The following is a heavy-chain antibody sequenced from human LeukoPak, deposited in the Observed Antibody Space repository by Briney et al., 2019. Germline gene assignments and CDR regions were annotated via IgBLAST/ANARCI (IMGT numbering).Heavy chain of an antibody. CDR2: ISSSGSTI. Sequence: TGGSLRLSCAASGFTFSSYNMNWVRQAPGKGLEWVSYISSSGSTIYYADSVKGRFTISRDNAKNSLYLQMNSLRAEDTAVYYCARDRHYDSSGYLGYWGQGTLVTVSS. J-gene: IGHJ4*02. V-gene: IGHV3-48*04. D-gene: IGHD3-22*01. CDR3: ARDRHYDSSGYLGY. CDR1: GFTFSSYN.